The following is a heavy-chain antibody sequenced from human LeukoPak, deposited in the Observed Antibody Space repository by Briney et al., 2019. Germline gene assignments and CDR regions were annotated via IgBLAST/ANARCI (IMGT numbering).Heavy chain of an antibody. CDR1: GYTFTSYA. CDR2: INAGNGNT. CDR3: ARDPAYCSSTSCYTEFDY. V-gene: IGHV1-3*01. Sequence: ASVTVSCTASGYTFTSYAMHWVRQAPGQRLEWMGWINAGNGNTKYSQRFQGRVTITRDTSASTAYMELSSLRSEDTAVYYCARDPAYCSSTSCYTEFDYWGQGTLVTVSS. J-gene: IGHJ4*02. D-gene: IGHD2-2*02.